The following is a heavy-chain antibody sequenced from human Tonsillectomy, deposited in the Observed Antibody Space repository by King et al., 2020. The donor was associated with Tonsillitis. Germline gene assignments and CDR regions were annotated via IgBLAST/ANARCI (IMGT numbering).Heavy chain of an antibody. CDR1: GGSISSYY. V-gene: IGHV4-59*01. Sequence: QLQESGPGLVKPSETLSLTCTVSGGSISSYYWSWIRQPPGKGLEWIGYISYSGSTNYNPSLKSRVTISVDTSKNQFSLTLSSVTAADTAVYYCARARFGYYMDVWGKGTTVTVAS. D-gene: IGHD3-10*01. CDR3: ARARFGYYMDV. J-gene: IGHJ6*03. CDR2: ISYSGST.